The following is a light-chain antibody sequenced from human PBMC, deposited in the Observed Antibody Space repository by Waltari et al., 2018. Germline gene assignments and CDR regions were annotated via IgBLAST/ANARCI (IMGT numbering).Light chain of an antibody. V-gene: IGKV1-9*01. CDR1: QAISSY. CDR3: QQLNSYPLT. Sequence: TCRASQAISSYLTWYQQKSGKAPSLLIYAASTLQSGVPSRFSGSGSGTDFTLTISSLQPEDFATYYCQQLNSYPLTFGPGTRVDIK. CDR2: AAS. J-gene: IGKJ3*01.